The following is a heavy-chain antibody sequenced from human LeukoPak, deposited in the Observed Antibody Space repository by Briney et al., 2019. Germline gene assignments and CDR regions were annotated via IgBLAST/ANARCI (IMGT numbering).Heavy chain of an antibody. J-gene: IGHJ4*02. CDR1: GGSISSYY. D-gene: IGHD6-19*01. Sequence: SETLSLTCTVSGGSISSYYWSWIRQPPGKGLEWIGYIYYSGSTNYNPSLKSRVTISVDTSKNQFSLKLSSVTAADTAVYYCARGSLPRIAVAGLGFDYWGQGTLVTVSS. V-gene: IGHV4-59*01. CDR2: IYYSGST. CDR3: ARGSLPRIAVAGLGFDY.